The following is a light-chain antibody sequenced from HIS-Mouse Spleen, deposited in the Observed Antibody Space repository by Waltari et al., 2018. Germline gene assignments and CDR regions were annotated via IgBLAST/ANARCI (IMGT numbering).Light chain of an antibody. V-gene: IGLV2-14*03. Sequence: QSALTQPASVSGSPGQSITISCTGTSSDVGGYNYVSWYQQHPGKAPKLMIYACSNRPAGVSNRFSGSKSGNTASLTISGLQAEDEADYYCSSYTSSSTEVFGGGTKLTVL. CDR2: ACS. J-gene: IGLJ2*01. CDR3: SSYTSSSTEV. CDR1: SSDVGGYNY.